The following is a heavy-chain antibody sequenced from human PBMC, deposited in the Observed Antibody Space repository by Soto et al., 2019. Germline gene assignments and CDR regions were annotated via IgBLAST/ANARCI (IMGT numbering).Heavy chain of an antibody. J-gene: IGHJ6*02. D-gene: IGHD4-4*01. Sequence: QVQLQESGPGLVEASETLSLTCTVSGGSLGSYYWSWIRQPPGKGLEWIGYVFYTGRANYNASLKSRVSISLDTSNYQFSLKLCSVTAADTAVYYCARVADGRMTTNTYYYNGLDVCGPGTTVTVSS. V-gene: IGHV4-59*01. CDR3: ARVADGRMTTNTYYYNGLDV. CDR2: VFYTGRA. CDR1: GGSLGSYY.